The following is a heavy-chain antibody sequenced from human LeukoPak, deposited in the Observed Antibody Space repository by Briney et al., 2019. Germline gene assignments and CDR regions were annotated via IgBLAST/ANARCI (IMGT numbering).Heavy chain of an antibody. CDR3: AREGCSSTSCYFGTYYFDY. V-gene: IGHV3-21*01. Sequence: GGSLRLSCTASGFTFTNYWMGWVRQAPGKGLEWVSSISSSSSYIYYADSVKGRFTISRDNAKNSLYLQMNSLRAEDTAVYYCAREGCSSTSCYFGTYYFDYWGQGTLVTVSS. D-gene: IGHD2-2*01. CDR1: GFTFTNYW. J-gene: IGHJ4*02. CDR2: ISSSSSYI.